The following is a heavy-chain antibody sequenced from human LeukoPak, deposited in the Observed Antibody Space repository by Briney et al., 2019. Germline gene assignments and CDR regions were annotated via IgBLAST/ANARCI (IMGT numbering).Heavy chain of an antibody. D-gene: IGHD4-17*01. CDR1: GFTFSSYA. CDR2: VNGDGDYT. CDR3: AKGRELAGDYGVFDY. V-gene: IGHV3-23*01. J-gene: IGHJ4*02. Sequence: GGSLRLSCAASGFTFSSYAMNWVRQAPGKGLEWISTVNGDGDYTYYADFVGGRFTISRDNSKNTLYLQMNSLRAEDTAVYSCAKGRELAGDYGVFDYWGQGTLVTVSS.